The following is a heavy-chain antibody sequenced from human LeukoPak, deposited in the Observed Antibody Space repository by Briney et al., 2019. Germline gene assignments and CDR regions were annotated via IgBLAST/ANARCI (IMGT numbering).Heavy chain of an antibody. CDR1: GFTFSRYA. V-gene: IGHV3-23*01. CDR2: VSGSGGST. J-gene: IGHJ4*02. Sequence: GGALRLSCAASGFTFSRYAMSWVGQAPGKGVEGVSGVSGSGGSTNYADSVKGRFTISRDNSKNTLYLQMTSLRAKDTAVYYCAVLPPSSDNYSGQGTLLTASS. D-gene: IGHD2-8*01. CDR3: AVLPPSSDNY.